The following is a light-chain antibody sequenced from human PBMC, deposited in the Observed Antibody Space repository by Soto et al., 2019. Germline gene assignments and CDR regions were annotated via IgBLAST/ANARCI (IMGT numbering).Light chain of an antibody. V-gene: IGKV3-11*01. J-gene: IGKJ5*01. CDR3: QQRSSWPLT. CDR1: QSISSY. Sequence: EIVLTQSPATLSLSPGERATLSCRASQSISSYLAWYQQKPGQAPRLLIYDASDRATGIPVRFSGSGSGTDFTLTISSLEPEDFAVYYCQQRSSWPLTFGQGTRLEIK. CDR2: DAS.